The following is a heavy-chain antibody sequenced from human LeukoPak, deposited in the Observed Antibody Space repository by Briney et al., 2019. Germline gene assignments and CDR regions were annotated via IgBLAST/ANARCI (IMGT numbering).Heavy chain of an antibody. D-gene: IGHD3-22*01. CDR1: GGSISSSSYY. CDR2: IYYSGST. Sequence: SETLSLTCTVSGGSISSSSYYWGWIRQPPGKGLEWIGSIYYSGSTYYNPSLKSRVTISVDTSKNQFSLKLSSVTAADTAVYYCASIYYDSSGYYYVFDYWGQGTLVTVSS. V-gene: IGHV4-39*07. CDR3: ASIYYDSSGYYYVFDY. J-gene: IGHJ4*02.